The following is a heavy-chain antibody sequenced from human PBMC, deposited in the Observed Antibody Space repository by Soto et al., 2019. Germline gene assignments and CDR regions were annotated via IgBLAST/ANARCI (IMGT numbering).Heavy chain of an antibody. J-gene: IGHJ4*02. CDR1: GGSISSGGYY. V-gene: IGHV4-31*02. CDR2: IYDRWTT. D-gene: IGHD3-22*01. Sequence: PSETLSLTCTVSGGSISSGGYYWSWIRQHPGKGLEWIGYIYDRWTTYSNPSLKSRVTISLDTSKNQFSLKLSSVTAADTAVYYCARERLDNSGYYFSHFDYWGQGTLVTVSS. CDR3: ARERLDNSGYYFSHFDY.